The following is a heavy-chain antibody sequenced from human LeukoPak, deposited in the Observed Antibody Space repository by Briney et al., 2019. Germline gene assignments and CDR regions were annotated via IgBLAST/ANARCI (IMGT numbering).Heavy chain of an antibody. Sequence: SETLSLTCAVYGGSFSGYYWSCIRQPPGKGLEWIGEINHSGSTNYNPSLKSRVTISVDTSKNQFSLKLTSVTAADTAVYYCARKEWVPYYFDYWGQGTLVTVSS. CDR3: ARKEWVPYYFDY. CDR1: GGSFSGYY. V-gene: IGHV4-34*01. CDR2: INHSGST. J-gene: IGHJ4*02. D-gene: IGHD3-3*01.